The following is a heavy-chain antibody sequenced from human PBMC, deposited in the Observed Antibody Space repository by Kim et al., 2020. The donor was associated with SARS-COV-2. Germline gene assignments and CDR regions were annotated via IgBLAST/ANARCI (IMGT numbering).Heavy chain of an antibody. CDR3: ARGPGTTGY. Sequence: SETLSLTCAVYGGSFSGYYWSWIRQPPGKGLEWIGEINHSGSTNYNPSLKSRVIIAVDTSKNQFPLKLRSVTAADTAVYYCARGPGTTGYWGEGTLVTVSP. J-gene: IGHJ4*02. CDR1: GGSFSGYY. V-gene: IGHV4-34*01. D-gene: IGHD1-7*01. CDR2: INHSGST.